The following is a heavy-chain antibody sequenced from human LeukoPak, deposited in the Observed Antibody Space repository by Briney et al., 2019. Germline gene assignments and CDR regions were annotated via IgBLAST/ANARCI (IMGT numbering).Heavy chain of an antibody. D-gene: IGHD6-13*01. V-gene: IGHV4-39*07. J-gene: IGHJ4*02. CDR2: IYYSGST. Sequence: SETLSLTCTVSGGSISSSSYYWGWIRQSPGKGLEWIGSIYYSGSTYYNPSLKSRVTISVDTSKNQFSLKLSSVTAADTAVYYCASCSSWKYYFDYWGQGTLVTVSS. CDR3: ASCSSWKYYFDY. CDR1: GGSISSSSYY.